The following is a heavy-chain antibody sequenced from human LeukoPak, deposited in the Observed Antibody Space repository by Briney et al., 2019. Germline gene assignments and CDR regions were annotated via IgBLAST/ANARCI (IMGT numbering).Heavy chain of an antibody. CDR3: AKTPDIVVVTAITGSFDY. CDR1: GFTFSSYA. J-gene: IGHJ4*02. CDR2: ISGSGGST. D-gene: IGHD2-21*02. Sequence: GALRLSCAACGFTFSSYAMSWVRQAPGKGLKWVSAISGSGGSTYYADSVKGRFTISRDNSKNTLYLQMNSLRAEDTAVYYCAKTPDIVVVTAITGSFDYWGQGTLVTVSS. V-gene: IGHV3-23*01.